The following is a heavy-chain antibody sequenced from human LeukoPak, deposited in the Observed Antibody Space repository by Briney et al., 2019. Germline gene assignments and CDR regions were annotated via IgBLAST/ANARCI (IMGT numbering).Heavy chain of an antibody. Sequence: PSQTLSLTCTVSGGSISSGDYYWSWIRQPPGKGLEWIGYIYYSGSTNYNPSLKSRVTISVDTSKNQFSLKLSSVTAADTAVYYCARDMRGPMVRGVGRGAFDIWGQGTMVTVSS. CDR3: ARDMRGPMVRGVGRGAFDI. J-gene: IGHJ3*02. CDR1: GGSISSGDYY. D-gene: IGHD3-10*01. V-gene: IGHV4-61*08. CDR2: IYYSGST.